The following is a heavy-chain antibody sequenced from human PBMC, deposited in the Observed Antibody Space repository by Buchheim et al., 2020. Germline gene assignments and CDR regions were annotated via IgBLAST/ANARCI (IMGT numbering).Heavy chain of an antibody. Sequence: EVQLVESGGGLVQPGGSLRLSCAASGFTFSSYSMNWVRQAPGKGLEWVSYISSSSSTIYYADSVKCRFTISRDNAKNSLYLQMNSLRAEDTAVYYCARGVAARGLDYYGMDVWGQGTT. J-gene: IGHJ6*02. CDR2: ISSSSSTI. CDR1: GFTFSSYS. D-gene: IGHD6-6*01. V-gene: IGHV3-48*04. CDR3: ARGVAARGLDYYGMDV.